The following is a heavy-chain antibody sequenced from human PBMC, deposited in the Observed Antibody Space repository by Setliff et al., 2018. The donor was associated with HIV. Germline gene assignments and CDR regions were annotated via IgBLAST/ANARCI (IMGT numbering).Heavy chain of an antibody. V-gene: IGHV4-39*07. D-gene: IGHD2-2*01. J-gene: IGHJ6*03. CDR3: ARERRGVVPALLVLSDYYYMDV. Sequence: PSETLSLTCTVSGVSISSTNYYWGWIRQPPGKGLEWIGSVYYTGSTYYSLSLNSRVTISVDTSKNQFSLRLTSVTAADAAVYYCARERRGVVPALLVLSDYYYMDVWGNGTTVTVSS. CDR2: VYYTGST. CDR1: GVSISSTNYY.